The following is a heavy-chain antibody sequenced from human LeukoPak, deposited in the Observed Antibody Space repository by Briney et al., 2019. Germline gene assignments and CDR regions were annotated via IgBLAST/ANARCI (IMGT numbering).Heavy chain of an antibody. CDR3: ARRLTQYNCFDP. CDR1: GDSVSSNSVT. J-gene: IGHJ5*02. V-gene: IGHV6-1*01. D-gene: IGHD2-21*02. CDR2: TYYRSTWYN. Sequence: SQTLSLTCAISGDSVSSNSVTWNWIRQSPPRGLEWLGRTYYRSTWYNDYAVSVRGRITVNPDTSKNQFSLHLNSVTPEDAAVYYCARRLTQYNCFDPWGQGILVTVSS.